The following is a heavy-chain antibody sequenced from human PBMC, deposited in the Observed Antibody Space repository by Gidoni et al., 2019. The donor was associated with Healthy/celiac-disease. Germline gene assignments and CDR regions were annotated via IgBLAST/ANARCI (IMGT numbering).Heavy chain of an antibody. CDR1: GGPISSSSYY. CDR3: ARHHPLSGWFDP. Sequence: QLQLQESGRGLVKPSETLSLTCSVSGGPISSSSYYWGWIRQPPGKGLEWIGSIYYSGSTSYNPSLKSRVTISVDTSKNQFSLKLSSVTAADTAVYYCARHHPLSGWFDPWGQGTLVTVSS. V-gene: IGHV4-39*01. D-gene: IGHD3-16*02. CDR2: IYYSGST. J-gene: IGHJ5*02.